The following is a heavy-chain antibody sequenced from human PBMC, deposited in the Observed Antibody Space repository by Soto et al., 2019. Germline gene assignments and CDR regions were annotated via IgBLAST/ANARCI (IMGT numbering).Heavy chain of an antibody. CDR1: GGSISSSSYY. J-gene: IGHJ4*02. CDR3: ARRRSSGVFFDY. CDR2: IYYSGST. Sequence: SETLSLTCTVSGGSISSSSYYWVWIRQPPGKGLEWIGSIYYSGSTYYNPSLKSRVTISVDTSKNQFSLKLSSVTAADTAVYYCARRRSSGVFFDYWGQGTLVTVSS. V-gene: IGHV4-39*01. D-gene: IGHD6-19*01.